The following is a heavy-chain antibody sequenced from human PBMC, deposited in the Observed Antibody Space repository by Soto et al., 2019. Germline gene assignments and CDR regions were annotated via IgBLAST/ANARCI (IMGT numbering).Heavy chain of an antibody. J-gene: IGHJ6*02. Sequence: SETLSLTCTVSGVSISGSRYYWGWIRQPPGRGLEWIGNIYYSGSTYYTPALKSRVTLSVDTSKNQFSLNLNSVTAADTAVYYCARGGIPPSGYGIAYAMDVWGQGTTVTVS. V-gene: IGHV4-39*01. CDR1: GVSISGSRYY. CDR2: IYYSGST. CDR3: ARGGIPPSGYGIAYAMDV. D-gene: IGHD1-26*01.